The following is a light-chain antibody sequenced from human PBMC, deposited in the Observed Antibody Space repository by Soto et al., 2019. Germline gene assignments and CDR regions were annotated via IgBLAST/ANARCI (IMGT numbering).Light chain of an antibody. CDR1: QSISTW. J-gene: IGKJ4*01. CDR2: KAS. V-gene: IGKV1-5*03. CDR3: QQYNSYSPLT. Sequence: DIQMTQSPSTLPASVGDRVTITCRANQSISTWLAWYQQKTGKAPNLLIYKASRLETGVPSRFSGSESGTEFTLTISFLQPDDFATYYCQQYNSYSPLTFGGGTKVEIK.